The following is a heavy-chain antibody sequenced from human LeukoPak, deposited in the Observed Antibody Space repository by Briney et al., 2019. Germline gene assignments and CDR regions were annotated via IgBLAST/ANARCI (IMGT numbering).Heavy chain of an antibody. V-gene: IGHV1-8*01. CDR3: ARGSDADYGDYGDAFDI. CDR1: GYTFTSYD. Sequence: VASVKVSCKASGYTFTSYDINWVRQATGQELEWMGWMNPNSGNTGYAQKFQGRVTMTRNTSISTAYMELSSLRSEDTAVYYCARGSDADYGDYGDAFDIWGQGTMVTVSS. CDR2: MNPNSGNT. J-gene: IGHJ3*02. D-gene: IGHD4-17*01.